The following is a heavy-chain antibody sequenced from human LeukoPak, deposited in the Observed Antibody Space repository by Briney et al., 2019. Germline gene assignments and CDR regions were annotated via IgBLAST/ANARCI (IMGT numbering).Heavy chain of an antibody. Sequence: GGSLRLSCAASGFTFSSYSMNWVRQAPGKGLEWVSSISSSSSYIYYADSVKGRFTISRDNAKNSLYLQMNSLRAEDTAVYYCARSVQWLAAFDYWGQGTLVTVSS. CDR1: GFTFSSYS. D-gene: IGHD6-19*01. V-gene: IGHV3-21*01. CDR2: ISSSSSYI. J-gene: IGHJ4*02. CDR3: ARSVQWLAAFDY.